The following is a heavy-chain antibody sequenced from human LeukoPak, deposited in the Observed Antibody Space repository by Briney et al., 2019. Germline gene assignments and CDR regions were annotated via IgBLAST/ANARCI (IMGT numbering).Heavy chain of an antibody. D-gene: IGHD5-12*01. CDR3: ARDSENSGYDYSYYYGMDV. V-gene: IGHV6-1*01. CDR2: TYYRSKWYN. J-gene: IGHJ6*02. Sequence: SQTLSLTCAISGDSVSSNSAAWNWIRQSPSRGLEWLGRTYYRSKWYNDYAVSVKSRITINPDTSKNQFSLQLNSVTPEDTAVYYCARDSENSGYDYSYYYGMDVWGQGTTVTVSS. CDR1: GDSVSSNSAA.